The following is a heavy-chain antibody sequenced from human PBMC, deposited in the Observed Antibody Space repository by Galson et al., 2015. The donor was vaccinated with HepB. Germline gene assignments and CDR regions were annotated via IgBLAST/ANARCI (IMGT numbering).Heavy chain of an antibody. CDR1: GYTFTSYY. D-gene: IGHD5-12*01. CDR3: ARAPGRDPIIVATIMSTGMDV. CDR2: INPSGGST. J-gene: IGHJ6*02. Sequence: SVKVSCKASGYTFTSYYMHWVRQAPGQGFEWMGIINPSGGSTSYAQKFQGRVTMTRDTSTSTVYMELSSLRSEDTAVCYCARAPGRDPIIVATIMSTGMDVWGQGTTVTVSS. V-gene: IGHV1-46*03.